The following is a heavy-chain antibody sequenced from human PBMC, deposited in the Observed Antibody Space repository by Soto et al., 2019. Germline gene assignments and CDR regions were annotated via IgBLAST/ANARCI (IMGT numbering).Heavy chain of an antibody. J-gene: IGHJ3*02. CDR1: GFTFSNAW. CDR3: PTEHIVLMVYAMDVFDI. CDR2: IKSKTDGGTT. D-gene: IGHD2-8*01. V-gene: IGHV3-15*07. Sequence: PGGSLRLSCAASGFTFSNAWMNWVRQAPGKGLEWVGRIKSKTDGGTTDYAAPVKGRFTISRDDSKNTLYLQMNSLKTEDTAVYYFPTEHIVLMVYAMDVFDIWGQGTMVTVS.